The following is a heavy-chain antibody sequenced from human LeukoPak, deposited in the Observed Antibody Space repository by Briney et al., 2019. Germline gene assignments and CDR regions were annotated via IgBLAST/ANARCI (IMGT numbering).Heavy chain of an antibody. J-gene: IGHJ4*02. CDR3: ARRPSTAVTTDY. Sequence: GRSLRLSCAASGFTFSSYAMHWVRQAPGKGIEWVAVISYDGSNKYYADSVKGRFTISRDNSKNTLYLQMNSLRAEDTAVYYCARRPSTAVTTDYWGQGTLVTVSS. D-gene: IGHD4-17*01. V-gene: IGHV3-30*01. CDR1: GFTFSSYA. CDR2: ISYDGSNK.